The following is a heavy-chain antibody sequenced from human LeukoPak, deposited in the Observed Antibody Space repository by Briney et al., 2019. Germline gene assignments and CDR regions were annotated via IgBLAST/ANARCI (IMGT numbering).Heavy chain of an antibody. J-gene: IGHJ4*02. V-gene: IGHV1-2*02. CDR2: INPNSGGT. CDR1: GYTFTGYY. D-gene: IGHD3-16*01. Sequence: ASVKASCKASGYTFTGYYMHWVRQAPGQGLEWMGWINPNSGGTNYAQKFQGRVTMTRDTSISTAYMELSRLRSDDTAVYYCARGHSMITFGGVPDYWGQGTLVTVSS. CDR3: ARGHSMITFGGVPDY.